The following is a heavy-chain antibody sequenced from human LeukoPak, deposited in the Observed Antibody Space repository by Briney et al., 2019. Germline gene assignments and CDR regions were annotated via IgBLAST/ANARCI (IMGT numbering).Heavy chain of an antibody. Sequence: PSETLSLTCTVSGGSISSSSYYWGWIRQPPGKGLEWIGSIYYSGSTYYNPSLKSRVTISVDTSKNQFSLKLSSVTAADTAVYYCARAAERWLVPVDYWGQGTLVTVSS. J-gene: IGHJ4*02. CDR1: GGSISSSSYY. CDR2: IYYSGST. D-gene: IGHD6-19*01. V-gene: IGHV4-39*07. CDR3: ARAAERWLVPVDY.